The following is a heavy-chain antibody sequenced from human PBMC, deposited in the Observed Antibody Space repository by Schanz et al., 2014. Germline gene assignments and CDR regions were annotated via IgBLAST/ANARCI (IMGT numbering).Heavy chain of an antibody. V-gene: IGHV1-46*01. Sequence: QVQLVQSGSELKKPGASVKVSCKASGYTFTSYSMNWVRQAPGQGLEWMGVINLSTTYSQKFQGRVTMTRDTSTSTVYMELSSLRSEDTAVYYCARAYYGSRPYFDYWGQGTLVTVSS. CDR1: GYTFTSYS. D-gene: IGHD3-10*01. J-gene: IGHJ4*02. CDR3: ARAYYGSRPYFDY. CDR2: INLST.